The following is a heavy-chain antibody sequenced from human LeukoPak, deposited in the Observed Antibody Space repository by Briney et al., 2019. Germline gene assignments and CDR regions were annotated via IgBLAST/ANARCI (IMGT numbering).Heavy chain of an antibody. CDR3: ARDRSAKYVWGSYRYKAGDAFDI. CDR1: GYTFTSYA. J-gene: IGHJ3*02. CDR2: INAGNGNT. Sequence: GASVKVSCKASGYTFTSYAMHWVRQAPGQRLEWMGWINAGNGNTKYSQKFQGRVTITRDTSASTAYMELSSLRSEDMAVYYCARDRSAKYVWGSYRYKAGDAFDIWGQGTMVTVSS. D-gene: IGHD3-16*02. V-gene: IGHV1-3*01.